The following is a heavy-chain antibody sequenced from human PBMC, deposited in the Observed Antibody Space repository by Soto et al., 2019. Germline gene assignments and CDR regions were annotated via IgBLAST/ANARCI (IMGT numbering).Heavy chain of an antibody. CDR1: GYTFTTHD. CDR2: KRPYIGST. CDR3: VKGEYYYDSSGYYPFDY. V-gene: IGHV1-8*01. D-gene: IGHD3-22*01. Sequence: ASVKVSCKASGYTFTTHDINWVRQATGKGLEWMGWKRPYIGSTRYAQKFQARGTMTRNTSISTAYMELSSLRADDTAVYYCVKGEYYYDSSGYYPFDYWGQGTLVTVSS. J-gene: IGHJ4*02.